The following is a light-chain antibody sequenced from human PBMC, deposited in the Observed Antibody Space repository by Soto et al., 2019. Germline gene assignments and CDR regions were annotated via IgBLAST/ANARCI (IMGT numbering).Light chain of an antibody. Sequence: EIVLTQSPGTLSLSPGERATLSCRASQSVSSSYLAWYQQKPGQAPRLLIYGASSRATGIPDRFSGSGSGTDFTLTISRLEAEDFAVYYCQQYGSSPLTLGGGTKVEIK. CDR1: QSVSSSY. J-gene: IGKJ4*01. V-gene: IGKV3-20*01. CDR3: QQYGSSPLT. CDR2: GAS.